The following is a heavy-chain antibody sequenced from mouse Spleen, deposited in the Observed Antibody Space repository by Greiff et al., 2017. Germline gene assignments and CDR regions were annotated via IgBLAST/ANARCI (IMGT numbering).Heavy chain of an antibody. V-gene: IGHV5-9*02. D-gene: IGHD2-4*01. Sequence: DVMLVESGGGLVKPGGSLKLSCAASGFAFSSYDMSWVRQTPEKRLEWVATISSGGSYTYYPDSVKGRFTISRDNARNTLYLQMSSLRSEDTALYYCARGDYDYEGYAMDYWGQGTSVTVSS. CDR2: ISSGGSYT. J-gene: IGHJ4*01. CDR1: GFAFSSYD. CDR3: ARGDYDYEGYAMDY.